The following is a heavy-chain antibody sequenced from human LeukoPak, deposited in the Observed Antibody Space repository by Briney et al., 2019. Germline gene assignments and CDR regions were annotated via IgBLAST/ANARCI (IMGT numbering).Heavy chain of an antibody. CDR1: GGSISSSSYY. D-gene: IGHD5-18*01. V-gene: IGHV4-39*01. CDR2: IYYSEST. Sequence: SETLSLTCTVSGGSISSSSYYWGRIRQPPGKGLEGIGSIYYSESTYYNPSLKSRVTISVDTSKNQFSLKLSSVTAADTAVYYCARGYSYGSTHNDYWGQGTLVTVSS. CDR3: ARGYSYGSTHNDY. J-gene: IGHJ4*02.